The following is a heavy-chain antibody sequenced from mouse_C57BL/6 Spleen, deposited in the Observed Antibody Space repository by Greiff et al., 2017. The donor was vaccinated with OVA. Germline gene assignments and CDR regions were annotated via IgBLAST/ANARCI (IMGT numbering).Heavy chain of an antibody. Sequence: QVQLQQSGAELVKPGASVKLSCKASGYTFTEYTIHWVKQRSGQGLEWIGWFYPGSGSIKYNEKFKDKATLTADKSSSTVYMELSRLTSDDSAVYFFARHPITTVVATPYAMDYWGQGTSVTVSS. CDR3: ARHPITTVVATPYAMDY. CDR2: FYPGSGSI. CDR1: GYTFTEYT. D-gene: IGHD1-1*01. V-gene: IGHV1-62-2*01. J-gene: IGHJ4*01.